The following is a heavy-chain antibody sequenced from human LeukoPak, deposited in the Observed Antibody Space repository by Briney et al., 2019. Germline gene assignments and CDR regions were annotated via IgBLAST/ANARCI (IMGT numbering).Heavy chain of an antibody. V-gene: IGHV3-21*01. D-gene: IGHD4-17*01. CDR2: ISSSSSYI. CDR3: VREASLDDYGDYVFDY. CDR1: GFTFSSYS. J-gene: IGHJ4*02. Sequence: GGSLRLSCAASGFTFSSYSMNWVRQAPGKGLEWVSSISSSSSYIYYADSVKGRFTISRDNAKNSLYLQMNSLRAEDTAVYYCVREASLDDYGDYVFDYWGQGTLVTVSS.